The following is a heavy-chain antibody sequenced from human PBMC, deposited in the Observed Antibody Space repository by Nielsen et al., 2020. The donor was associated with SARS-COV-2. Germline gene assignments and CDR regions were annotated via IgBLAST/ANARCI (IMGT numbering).Heavy chain of an antibody. J-gene: IGHJ6*02. CDR2: IYYSGST. D-gene: IGHD6-19*01. V-gene: IGHV4-59*08. CDR3: ARHSRGYSSGWYVGDYYYYGMDV. Sequence: RQAPGKGLEWLGHIYYSGSTNYNPTLKSRVTISVDTSKNQFSLKLSSVTAADTAVYYCARHSRGYSSGWYVGDYYYYGMDVWGQGTTVTVSS.